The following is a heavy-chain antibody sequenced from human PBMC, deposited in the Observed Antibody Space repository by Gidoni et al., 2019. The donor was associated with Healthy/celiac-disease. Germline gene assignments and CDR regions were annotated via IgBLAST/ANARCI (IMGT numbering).Heavy chain of an antibody. J-gene: IGHJ5*02. Sequence: EVQLVESGGGLVQPARSLRLSCAASAFTFDVYAIHWVRKAPGKGLEWVSGISWNGGSIGDADSVKGRITIYRDNAKNSLYLQMNSLRTEDTAVYYCAKDHGEEIEARRRYNWFDPWGQGTLVTVSS. D-gene: IGHD6-6*01. V-gene: IGHV3-9*01. CDR3: AKDHGEEIEARRRYNWFDP. CDR1: AFTFDVYA. CDR2: ISWNGGSI.